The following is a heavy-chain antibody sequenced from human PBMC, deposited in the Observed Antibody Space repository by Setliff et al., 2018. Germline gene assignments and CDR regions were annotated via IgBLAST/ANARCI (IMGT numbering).Heavy chain of an antibody. CDR2: IYYSGST. CDR1: GGSISSSSYY. J-gene: IGHJ4*02. CDR3: ARSFSRREKFLLDY. V-gene: IGHV4-39*07. Sequence: PSETLSLTCTVSGGSISSSSYYWGWIRQPPGKGLEWIGSIYYSGSTYYNPSLKSRFTISMDTSKNQFSLRVSSVTAADTAVYYCARSFSRREKFLLDYWGQGALVTVSS.